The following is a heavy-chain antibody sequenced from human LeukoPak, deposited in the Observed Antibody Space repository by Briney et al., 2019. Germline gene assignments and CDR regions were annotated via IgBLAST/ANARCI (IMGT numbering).Heavy chain of an antibody. Sequence: PGGSLRLSCAASGFTFSSYSMNWVRQAPGKGLEWVSSISSSSSYKYYADSVKGRFTISRDNAKNSLYLQMNSLRAEDTAVYYCARAYDFWSGYYNYGMDVWGQGTTVTVSS. J-gene: IGHJ6*02. CDR3: ARAYDFWSGYYNYGMDV. D-gene: IGHD3-3*01. V-gene: IGHV3-21*01. CDR2: ISSSSSYK. CDR1: GFTFSSYS.